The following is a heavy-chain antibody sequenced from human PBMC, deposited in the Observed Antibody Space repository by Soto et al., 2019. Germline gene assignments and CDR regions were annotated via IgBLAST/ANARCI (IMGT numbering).Heavy chain of an antibody. CDR3: ARELPSPSHGDYVDY. V-gene: IGHV3-11*06. CDR1: GFTFSDYY. Sequence: GGSLRLSCAASGFTFSDYYMSWIRQAPGKGLEWVSYISSSSSYTNYADSVKGRFTISRDNAKNSLYLQMNSLRAEDTAVYYCARELPSPSHGDYVDYWGQGTLVTVSS. D-gene: IGHD4-17*01. J-gene: IGHJ4*02. CDR2: ISSSSSYT.